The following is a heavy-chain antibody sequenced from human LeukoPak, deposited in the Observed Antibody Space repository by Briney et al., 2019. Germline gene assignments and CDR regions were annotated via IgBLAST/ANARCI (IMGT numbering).Heavy chain of an antibody. V-gene: IGHV4-59*12. D-gene: IGHD3-10*01. CDR1: GGSIRSYY. J-gene: IGHJ5*02. Sequence: PSETLSLTCTVSGGSIRSYYWSWIRQSPGKGLEWIGYIYYSGSTNYNPSLKSRVTMSIDTSNNQFSLRLRFVTAADTAVYYCARDSGTTGEVKFDPWGQGTLVTVSS. CDR2: IYYSGST. CDR3: ARDSGTTGEVKFDP.